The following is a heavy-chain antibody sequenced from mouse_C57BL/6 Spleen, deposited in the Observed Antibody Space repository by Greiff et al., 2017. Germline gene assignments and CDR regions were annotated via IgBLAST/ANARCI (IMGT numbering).Heavy chain of an antibody. CDR3: AGGNYYGSNFDY. D-gene: IGHD1-1*01. J-gene: IGHJ2*01. CDR2: IWTGGGT. V-gene: IGHV2-9-1*01. CDR1: GFSLTSYA. Sequence: VKVVESGPGLVAPSQSLSITCTVSGFSLTSYAISWVRQPPGKGLEWLGVIWTGGGTNYNSALKSRLSISKDNSKSQVFLKMISLQTDDTAGYYCAGGNYYGSNFDYWGKGTTLTVSS.